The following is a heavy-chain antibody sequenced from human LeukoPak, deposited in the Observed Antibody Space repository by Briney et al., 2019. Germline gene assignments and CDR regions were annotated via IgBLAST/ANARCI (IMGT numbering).Heavy chain of an antibody. V-gene: IGHV1-2*02. Sequence: ASVKVSCKASGYTFTGYYMHWVRQAPGQGLEWIGWINPNSGGTNYAQKFQGRVTMTRDTSISTAYMELSRLRSDDTAVYYCARSDYYDSSGYYFDYWGQGTLVTVSS. D-gene: IGHD3-22*01. CDR2: INPNSGGT. CDR1: GYTFTGYY. CDR3: ARSDYYDSSGYYFDY. J-gene: IGHJ4*02.